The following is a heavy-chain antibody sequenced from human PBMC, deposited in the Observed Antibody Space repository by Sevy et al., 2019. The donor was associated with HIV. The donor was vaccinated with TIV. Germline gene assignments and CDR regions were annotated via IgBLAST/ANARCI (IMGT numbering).Heavy chain of an antibody. CDR3: VRDYYGSGGYGMDV. CDR2: IYYSGST. D-gene: IGHD3-10*01. CDR1: GGSVSSGSYY. Sequence: SETLSLTCTVSGGSVSSGSYYWSWIRQPPGKGLEWIGYIYYSGSTNYNPSLKSRVTISVDTSKNQFSLKLSSVTAADTAVYYCVRDYYGSGGYGMDVWGQGTTVTVSS. J-gene: IGHJ6*02. V-gene: IGHV4-61*01.